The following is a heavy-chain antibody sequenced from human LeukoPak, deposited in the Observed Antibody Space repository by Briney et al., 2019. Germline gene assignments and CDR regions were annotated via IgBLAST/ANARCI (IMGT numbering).Heavy chain of an antibody. CDR1: GYTFTSYG. CDR2: ISAYNGNT. V-gene: IGHV1-18*01. CDR3: ARAGGRSWFDP. J-gene: IGHJ5*02. Sequence: ASVKVSCKASGYTFTSYGISWVRQAPGQGLEWMGWISAYNGNTNYAQKFQGRVTMTTGTSMSTAYMELSRLTSDDTAVYYCARAGGRSWFDPWGQGTLVTVSS.